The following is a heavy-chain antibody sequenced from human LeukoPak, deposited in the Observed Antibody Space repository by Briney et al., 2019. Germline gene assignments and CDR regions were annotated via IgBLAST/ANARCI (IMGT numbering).Heavy chain of an antibody. CDR2: VYYTGST. V-gene: IGHV4-39*01. CDR1: GDSISGSSYY. J-gene: IGHJ4*02. CDR3: TRHGPPMQRQFYDS. D-gene: IGHD5-24*01. Sequence: SETLSLTCTVSGDSISGSSYYWAWIRQPPGKGLEWIGSVYYTGSTYYMSSLKSRVTISADTSKNLFSLKVNSMTAADTAVYYCTRHGPPMQRQFYDSWGQGTLVTVSS.